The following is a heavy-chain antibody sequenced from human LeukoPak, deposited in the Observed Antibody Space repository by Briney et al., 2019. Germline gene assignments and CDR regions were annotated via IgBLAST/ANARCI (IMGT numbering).Heavy chain of an antibody. D-gene: IGHD5-24*01. J-gene: IGHJ4*03. CDR2: IDHRGDT. Sequence: PSETLSLTCAVYGGSFSRYYWSWIRQSPGKGLECIAEIDHRGDTNYNPSVKSRVTISVDTSKNQFSLKMRSLSAADTALYYCARGATISETGYFDFWGEGTLVTVSS. CDR1: GGSFSRYY. V-gene: IGHV4-34*01. CDR3: ARGATISETGYFDF.